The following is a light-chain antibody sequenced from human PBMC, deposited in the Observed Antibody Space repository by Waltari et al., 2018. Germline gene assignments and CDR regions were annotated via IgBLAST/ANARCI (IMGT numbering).Light chain of an antibody. CDR2: DVT. CDR1: SRPVGASDY. V-gene: IGLV2-11*01. CDR3: CSYIGSSWV. J-gene: IGLJ3*02. Sequence: QSALTQSLSVSGSPRQSVTLPCTGTSRPVGASDYVPWYQLHPGKAPRLMIYDVTTLPSGVPDRFSGSKSGNTASLTVSGLQADDEGDYYCCSYIGSSWVFGGGTKLTVL.